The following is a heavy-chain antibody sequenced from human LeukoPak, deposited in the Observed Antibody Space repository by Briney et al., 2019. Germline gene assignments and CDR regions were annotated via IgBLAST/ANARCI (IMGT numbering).Heavy chain of an antibody. D-gene: IGHD3-10*01. CDR1: AYTFTSYN. CDR3: ARDGSGSYYDRGWFDP. V-gene: IGHV1-8*01. CDR2: MNPNSGNT. Sequence: GASVKVSCKASAYTFTSYNINWVRQATGQGLEWMGWMNPNSGNTGYAQKFQGRVTMTRNTSISTAYMELSSLTSEDTAVYYCARDGSGSYYDRGWFDPWGQGTLVTVSS. J-gene: IGHJ5*02.